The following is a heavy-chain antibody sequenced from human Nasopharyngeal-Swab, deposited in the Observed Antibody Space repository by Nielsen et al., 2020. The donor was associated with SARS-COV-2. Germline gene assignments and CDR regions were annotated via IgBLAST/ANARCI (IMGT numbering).Heavy chain of an antibody. J-gene: IGHJ4*02. D-gene: IGHD4-17*01. CDR3: ARDDYYGDYRAY. V-gene: IGHV1-2*06. CDR1: GYTFTGYY. Sequence: ASVKVSCKASGYTFTGYYMHWVRQAPGQGLEWMGRINPNSGGTNYAQTFQGRVTMTRDTSISTAYMELRSLRSDDTAVYYCARDDYYGDYRAYWGQGTLVTVSS. CDR2: INPNSGGT.